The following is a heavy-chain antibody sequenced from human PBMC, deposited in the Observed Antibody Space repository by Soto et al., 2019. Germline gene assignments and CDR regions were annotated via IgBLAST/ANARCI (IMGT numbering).Heavy chain of an antibody. CDR2: ICWNGGSI. Sequence: EVQLVESGGGLVQLGRFLRLSCAASRFTLGDYGMYWVRQVPGKGLEWVLGICWNGGSIGYADSVKGRFTISRDNAKNSLYLQMNSLRAEDTALYYSTKDMAGTTGAFDIWGQGTMVTVSS. CDR1: RFTLGDYG. J-gene: IGHJ3*02. D-gene: IGHD1-1*01. V-gene: IGHV3-9*01. CDR3: TKDMAGTTGAFDI.